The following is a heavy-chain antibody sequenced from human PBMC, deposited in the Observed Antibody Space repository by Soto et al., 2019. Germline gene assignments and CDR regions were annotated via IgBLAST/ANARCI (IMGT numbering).Heavy chain of an antibody. J-gene: IGHJ4*02. V-gene: IGHV4-61*01. Sequence: SETLSLTCTVSGGSVSSGSYYWSWIRQPPGKGLEWIGYIYYSGSTNYNPSLKSRVTISVDTSKNQFSLKLSSVTAADTAVYYCARGKLSFTVVTPGVTWGQGTLVTVSS. D-gene: IGHD2-21*02. CDR3: ARGKLSFTVVTPGVT. CDR2: IYYSGST. CDR1: GGSVSSGSYY.